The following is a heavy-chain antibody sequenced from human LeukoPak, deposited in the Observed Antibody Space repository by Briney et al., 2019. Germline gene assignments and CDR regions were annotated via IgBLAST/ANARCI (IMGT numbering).Heavy chain of an antibody. CDR3: AKDSLGSGTSYFDY. J-gene: IGHJ4*02. Sequence: GGSLRLSCAASGFTFSSYGMHWVRQAPGKGLEWVAVISYDGSNKYYADSVKGRFTVSRDNSKNTLYLQMNSLRAEDTAVYYCAKDSLGSGTSYFDYWGQGTLVTVSS. CDR2: ISYDGSNK. CDR1: GFTFSSYG. D-gene: IGHD3-10*01. V-gene: IGHV3-30*18.